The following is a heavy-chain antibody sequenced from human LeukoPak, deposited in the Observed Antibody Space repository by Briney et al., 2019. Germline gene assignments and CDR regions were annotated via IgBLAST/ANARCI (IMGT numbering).Heavy chain of an antibody. CDR1: GGSFSGYY. CDR2: INHSGST. D-gene: IGHD6-6*01. J-gene: IGHJ4*02. Sequence: SETLSLTCAVYGGSFSGYYWSWIRQPPGKGLDWIGEINHSGSTNYNPSLKSRVTISIDTSKNQFSLKMTSVTAADTAVYYCARASTRVAARLGDYWGQGTLVTLSS. V-gene: IGHV4-34*01. CDR3: ARASTRVAARLGDY.